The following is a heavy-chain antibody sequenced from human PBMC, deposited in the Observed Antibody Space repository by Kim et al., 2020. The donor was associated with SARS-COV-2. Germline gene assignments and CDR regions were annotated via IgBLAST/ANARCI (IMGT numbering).Heavy chain of an antibody. CDR1: GDSVTNSNYY. CDR3: ARVDYLVWFDS. Sequence: SETLSLTCSVSGDSVTNSNYYWSWIRQPPGEGLEWIGYIYYSGTTNYNPSLNSRVTISLDTSKNHCSLKLTSLTAADTAMYYCARVDYLVWFDSWGRGTLVTVSS. D-gene: IGHD4-17*01. J-gene: IGHJ5*01. CDR2: IYYSGTT. V-gene: IGHV4-61*03.